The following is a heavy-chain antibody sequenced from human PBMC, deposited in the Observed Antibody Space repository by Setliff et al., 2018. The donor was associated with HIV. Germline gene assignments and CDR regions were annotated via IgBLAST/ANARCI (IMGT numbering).Heavy chain of an antibody. J-gene: IGHJ4*02. CDR3: ARDIAAWGYFDY. CDR1: GYTFTSYY. CDR2: ISPFNGNT. V-gene: IGHV1-18*04. Sequence: ASVQVSCKASGYTFTSYYLHWVRQDAGQGLEWMVWISPFNGNTNYAQKLQGRGTMTTDTSTSTAYMELRSLRSDDTAVYYCARDIAAWGYFDYWGQGTLVTVSS. D-gene: IGHD6-6*01.